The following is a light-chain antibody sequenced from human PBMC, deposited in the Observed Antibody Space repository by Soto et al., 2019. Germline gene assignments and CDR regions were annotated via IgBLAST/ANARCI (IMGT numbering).Light chain of an antibody. V-gene: IGLV2-14*01. Sequence: QSVLTQPASVSGSPGQSITISCTGTSSDVGGYNYVSWYQQHPGKAPKLMIYEVSNRPSGVSNRFSGSKSGNTASLTISGLQAEDEADYYCSSSTSSSTYVVFGGGTQLTVL. CDR1: SSDVGGYNY. CDR3: SSSTSSSTYVV. CDR2: EVS. J-gene: IGLJ2*01.